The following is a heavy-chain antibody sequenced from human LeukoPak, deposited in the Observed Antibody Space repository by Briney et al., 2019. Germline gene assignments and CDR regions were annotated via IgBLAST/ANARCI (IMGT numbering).Heavy chain of an antibody. V-gene: IGHV1-46*01. Sequence: ASVKVSCKASGYTFTNCYVHWVRQAPGQGLEWMGVINPSGGSTNYAQKFQGRVTMTRDTSTSTVYMELSSLRSEDTAVYYCARDSTVTTFRGCVDSWGQGTLVTVSS. D-gene: IGHD4-17*01. CDR3: ARDSTVTTFRGCVDS. CDR2: INPSGGST. J-gene: IGHJ5*01. CDR1: GYTFTNCY.